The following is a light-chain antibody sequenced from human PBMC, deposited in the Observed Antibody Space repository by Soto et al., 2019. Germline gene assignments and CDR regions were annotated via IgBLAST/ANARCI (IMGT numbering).Light chain of an antibody. J-gene: IGKJ3*01. V-gene: IGKV1-9*01. CDR2: AAS. Sequence: DIQLTQSPSFLSASVGDRVTITCRASQGISSYLAWYQQKPGKAPKLLIYAASTLQSGVPSRFSGSGSGTEFTLTINSLQPEDFATYYCQQFNSYPLTFGPGTKVDIK. CDR3: QQFNSYPLT. CDR1: QGISSY.